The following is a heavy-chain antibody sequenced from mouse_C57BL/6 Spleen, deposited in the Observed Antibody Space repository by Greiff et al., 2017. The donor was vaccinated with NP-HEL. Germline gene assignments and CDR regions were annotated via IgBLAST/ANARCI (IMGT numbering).Heavy chain of an antibody. V-gene: IGHV5-4*01. Sequence: EVQRVESGGGLVKPGGSLKLSCAASGFTFSSYAMSWVRQTPEKRLEWVATISDGGSYTYYPDNVKGRFTISRDNAKNNLYLQMSHLKSEDTAMYYCARVLITTVVAHWYFDVWGTGTTVTVSS. CDR3: ARVLITTVVAHWYFDV. J-gene: IGHJ1*03. CDR1: GFTFSSYA. D-gene: IGHD1-1*01. CDR2: ISDGGSYT.